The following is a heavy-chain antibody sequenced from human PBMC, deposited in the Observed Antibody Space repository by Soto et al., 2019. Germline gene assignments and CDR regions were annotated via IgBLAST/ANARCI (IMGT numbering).Heavy chain of an antibody. D-gene: IGHD6-6*01. V-gene: IGHV4-39*01. J-gene: IGHJ4*02. Sequence: PLESLSLTCTVSVGSIGSSNYYWRWLRPPPGKGLEWIGSVYHTVTTSYNPSLKSPVTMSVDTSKNQFSLKLTSVTAADTAVYYCARPHYSSSSHFGYWGQGTLVTVSS. CDR3: ARPHYSSSSHFGY. CDR1: VGSIGSSNYY. CDR2: VYHTVTT.